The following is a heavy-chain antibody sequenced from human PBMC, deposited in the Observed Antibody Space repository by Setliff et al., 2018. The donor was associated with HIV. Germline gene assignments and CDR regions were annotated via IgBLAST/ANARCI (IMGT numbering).Heavy chain of an antibody. CDR1: RGSINNDY. J-gene: IGHJ4*02. CDR2: IYTSGST. D-gene: IGHD3-16*02. Sequence: SETLSLTCTVSRGSINNDYWSWIRQPAGKGLEWIGHIYTSGSTNYSPSLQSRVTISMDTSKNQLSLNLSSATAADTAVYYCSRGTFGGVIAQYYFDYWGQGTLVTVSS. V-gene: IGHV4-4*07. CDR3: SRGTFGGVIAQYYFDY.